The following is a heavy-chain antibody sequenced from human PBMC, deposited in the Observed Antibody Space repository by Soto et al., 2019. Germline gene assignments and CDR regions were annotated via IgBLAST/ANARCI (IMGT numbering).Heavy chain of an antibody. J-gene: IGHJ6*02. D-gene: IGHD3-3*01. CDR1: GYSFTSYW. CDR3: ARVKAAGWNYYYYYGMDV. Sequence: LKISCKGSGYSFTSYWISWVRQMPGKGLEWMGRIDPSDSYTNYSPSFQGHVTISADKSISTAYLQWSSLKASDTAMYYCARVKAAGWNYYYYYGMDVWGQGTTVTVSS. V-gene: IGHV5-10-1*01. CDR2: IDPSDSYT.